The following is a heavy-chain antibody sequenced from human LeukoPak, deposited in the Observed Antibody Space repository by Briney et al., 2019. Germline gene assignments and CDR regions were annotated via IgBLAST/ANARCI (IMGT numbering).Heavy chain of an antibody. CDR3: ARALNYNYVLGRYYFDP. V-gene: IGHV3-7*01. Sequence: AGSLRLSCAASGFTFSSYWMSWVRQTPGKGLQWVANIKQDGSERYYVDSVKGRFTISRDDAKKSLYLQMNSLRAEDTAVYYCARALNYNYVLGRYYFDPWGQGTLVTVSS. CDR1: GFTFSSYW. CDR2: IKQDGSER. J-gene: IGHJ4*02. D-gene: IGHD3-16*01.